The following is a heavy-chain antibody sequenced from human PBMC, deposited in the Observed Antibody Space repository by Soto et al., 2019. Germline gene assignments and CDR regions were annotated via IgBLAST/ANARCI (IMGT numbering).Heavy chain of an antibody. Sequence: PSETLSLTCTVSGGSISSGDYYWSWIRQPPGKGLEWIGYIYYSGSTYYNPSLKSRVTISVDTSKNQFSLKLSSVTAADTAVYYCAREGVAPYYYYGMDVWGQGTPVTVSS. D-gene: IGHD5-12*01. CDR1: GGSISSGDYY. V-gene: IGHV4-30-4*01. J-gene: IGHJ6*02. CDR2: IYYSGST. CDR3: AREGVAPYYYYGMDV.